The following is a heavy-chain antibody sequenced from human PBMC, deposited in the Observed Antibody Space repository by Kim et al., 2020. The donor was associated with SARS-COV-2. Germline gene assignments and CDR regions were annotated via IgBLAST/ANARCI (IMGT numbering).Heavy chain of an antibody. D-gene: IGHD1-26*01. CDR3: ARESEILQGGATGSWFDP. V-gene: IGHV1-3*01. CDR1: GYTFTNYA. Sequence: APVKVSCKSAGYTFTNYAMHWVRQAPGQRLEWMGWINAGNGNTKYSHRFRGRVIITWDTSASTAYMELSSLRSEDTAVYYCARESEILQGGATGSWFDPW. J-gene: IGHJ5*02. CDR2: INAGNGNT.